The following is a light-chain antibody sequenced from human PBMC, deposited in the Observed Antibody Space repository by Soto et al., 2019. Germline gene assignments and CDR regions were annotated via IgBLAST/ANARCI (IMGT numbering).Light chain of an antibody. Sequence: ETVLTQSPGTLSLSPGETATLSCRVSQSISNNNLAWYQQKSGQAPRLLIYGASSRATDIPERFSGSGSGTAFTLTISRVEPEDFAGYYCQQYGSSLWTFGQGTKVEIK. CDR2: GAS. V-gene: IGKV3-20*01. CDR3: QQYGSSLWT. J-gene: IGKJ1*01. CDR1: QSISNNN.